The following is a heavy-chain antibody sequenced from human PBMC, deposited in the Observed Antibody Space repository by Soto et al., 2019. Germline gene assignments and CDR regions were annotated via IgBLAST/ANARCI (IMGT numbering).Heavy chain of an antibody. CDR2: FGGRAGTL. CDR1: GFSFSDHA. D-gene: IGHD1-26*01. CDR3: ARDFQSSYDY. Sequence: QPGGSLRLSCEASGFSFSDHAMSWVRQGPAKGLEWVSAFGGRAGTLRYLDSVKGRFTISTDNSKSTVYLQMNSLRPEDTAIYFCARDFQSSYDYWGPGTQVTVSS. J-gene: IGHJ4*02. V-gene: IGHV3-23*01.